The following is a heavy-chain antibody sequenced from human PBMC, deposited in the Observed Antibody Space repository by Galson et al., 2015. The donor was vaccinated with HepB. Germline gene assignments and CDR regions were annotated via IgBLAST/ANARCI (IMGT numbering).Heavy chain of an antibody. D-gene: IGHD3-10*01. Sequence: SLRLSCAASGFTFSNYAMHWVRQAPGKGLEYVSAISSNGGGTYYADSVKGRFTISRDNSKNTLYLQMSSLRAEDTAVYYCVKDHRDETFDYWGQGTLVTVSS. V-gene: IGHV3-64D*06. CDR2: ISSNGGGT. CDR3: VKDHRDETFDY. CDR1: GFTFSNYA. J-gene: IGHJ4*02.